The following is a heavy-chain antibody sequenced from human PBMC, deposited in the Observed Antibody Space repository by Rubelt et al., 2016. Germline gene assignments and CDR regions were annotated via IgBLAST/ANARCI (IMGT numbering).Heavy chain of an antibody. Sequence: SSYAMHWVRQAPGKGLDWVAVVSYDGSNKFYADSVKGRFTISRDTSKNTLYLQMDSLRAADTAVYYCARGLAVQQWLASPYWGQGTLVTVSS. CDR1: SSYA. V-gene: IGHV3-30*04. J-gene: IGHJ4*02. CDR3: ARGLAVQQWLASPY. D-gene: IGHD6-19*01. CDR2: VSYDGSNK.